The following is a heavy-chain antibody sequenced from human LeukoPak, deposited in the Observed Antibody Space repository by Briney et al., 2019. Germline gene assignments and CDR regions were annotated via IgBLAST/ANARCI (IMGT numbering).Heavy chain of an antibody. Sequence: PGASLRLSCAASGFTFSSYAMSWVRQAPGKGLEWVSAISGSGGSTYYADSVKGRFTISRDNSKNTLYLQMNSLRAEDTAVYYCAKDLSSSGWLQGWLDPWGQGTLVTVSS. CDR1: GFTFSSYA. CDR3: AKDLSSSGWLQGWLDP. V-gene: IGHV3-23*01. CDR2: ISGSGGST. D-gene: IGHD6-19*01. J-gene: IGHJ5*02.